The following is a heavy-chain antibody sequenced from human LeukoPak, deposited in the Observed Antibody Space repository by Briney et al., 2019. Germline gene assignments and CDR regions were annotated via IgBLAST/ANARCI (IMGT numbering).Heavy chain of an antibody. V-gene: IGHV4-30-2*01. CDR1: GGSISSGGYS. J-gene: IGHJ5*02. CDR2: IYHSGST. D-gene: IGHD2-2*01. CDR3: ASGGYCSSTSCQEAWFDP. Sequence: PSETLSLTCAVSGGSISSGGYSWRWIRQPPGKGLECIGYIYHSGSTYYNPSLKSRVTISVDRSKNQFSLKLSSVTAADTAVYYCASGGYCSSTSCQEAWFDPWGQGTLVTVSS.